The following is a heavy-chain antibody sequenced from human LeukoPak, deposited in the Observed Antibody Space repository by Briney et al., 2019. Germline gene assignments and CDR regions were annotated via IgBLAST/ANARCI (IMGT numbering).Heavy chain of an antibody. CDR3: ATEGKVGATTYFDY. CDR2: FDPEDGET. J-gene: IGHJ4*02. Sequence: ASVKVSCKVSGYTLTELSMHRVPQAPGKGLEWMGGFDPEDGETIYAQKFQGGVTMTEDTSTDTAYMELSSLRSEDTAVYYCATEGKVGATTYFDYWGQGTLVTVSS. CDR1: GYTLTELS. D-gene: IGHD1-26*01. V-gene: IGHV1-24*01.